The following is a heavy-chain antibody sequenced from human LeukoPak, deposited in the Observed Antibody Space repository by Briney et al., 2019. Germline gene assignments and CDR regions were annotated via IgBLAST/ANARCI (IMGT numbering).Heavy chain of an antibody. V-gene: IGHV3-48*04. CDR1: GFTFSSYS. Sequence: GGSLRLSCAASGFTFSSYSMNWVRQAPGKGLEWVSYISSSSSTIYYADSVKGRFTISRDNAKNSLYLQMNSLRAEDTAVYYCARDRYYYDSSGYYYQYYFDYWGQGTLVTVSS. CDR2: ISSSSSTI. D-gene: IGHD3-22*01. J-gene: IGHJ4*02. CDR3: ARDRYYYDSSGYYYQYYFDY.